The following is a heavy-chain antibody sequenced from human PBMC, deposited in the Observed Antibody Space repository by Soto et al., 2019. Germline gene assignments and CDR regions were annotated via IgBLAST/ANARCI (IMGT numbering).Heavy chain of an antibody. CDR2: ISSSSSTI. CDR1: GFTFSSYS. Sequence: LRLSCAASGFTFSSYSMNWVRQAPGKGLEWVSYISSSSSTIYYADSVKGRFTISRDNAKNSLYLQMNSLRDEDTAVYYCARPIVVVVAAPSEAFDIWGQGTMVTVSS. J-gene: IGHJ3*02. D-gene: IGHD2-15*01. CDR3: ARPIVVVVAAPSEAFDI. V-gene: IGHV3-48*02.